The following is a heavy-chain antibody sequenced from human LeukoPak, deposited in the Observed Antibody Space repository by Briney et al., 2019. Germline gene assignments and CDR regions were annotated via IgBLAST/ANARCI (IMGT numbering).Heavy chain of an antibody. CDR2: MNPNSGNT. J-gene: IGHJ6*02. V-gene: IGHV1-8*01. Sequence: WASVKVSCKASGYTFTSYDINWVRQATGQGLEWMGWMNPNSGNTGYAQKFQGRVTMTRNTSISTAYMELSSLRSEDTAVYYCAREGSAIAVAGLYYYGMDVWGQGTTVTVSS. D-gene: IGHD6-19*01. CDR3: AREGSAIAVAGLYYYGMDV. CDR1: GYTFTSYD.